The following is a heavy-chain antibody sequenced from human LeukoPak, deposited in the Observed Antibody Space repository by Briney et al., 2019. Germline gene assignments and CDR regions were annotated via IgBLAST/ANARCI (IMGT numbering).Heavy chain of an antibody. CDR2: ISYDGTKT. J-gene: IGHJ4*02. V-gene: IGHV3-30*18. CDR3: AKDNGKWDFLALFDH. Sequence: GGSLRLSCAASEFTFSRYAMHWVRKAPGKGLEWLAIISYDGTKTYYADPVKGRFTISRDNSKNILYLQMNSPRTEDTGLYYCAKDNGKWDFLALFDHWGQGAHVIVS. CDR1: EFTFSRYA. D-gene: IGHD1-14*01.